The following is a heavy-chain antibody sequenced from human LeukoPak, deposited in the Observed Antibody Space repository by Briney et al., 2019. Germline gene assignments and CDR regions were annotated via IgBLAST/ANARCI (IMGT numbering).Heavy chain of an antibody. D-gene: IGHD1-26*01. Sequence: SETLSLTCTVSGGSISSYYWSWIRQPAGKGLEWIGRIYTSGSTNYTPSLKSRVTMSVDTSKNQFSLNLRSVTAADTAVYYCARDGGFGIVAGSFDVWGQGTMVTVSS. V-gene: IGHV4-4*07. CDR1: GGSISSYY. J-gene: IGHJ3*01. CDR3: ARDGGFGIVAGSFDV. CDR2: IYTSGST.